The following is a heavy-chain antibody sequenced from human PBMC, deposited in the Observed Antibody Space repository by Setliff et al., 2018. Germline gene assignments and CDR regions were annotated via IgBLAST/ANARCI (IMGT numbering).Heavy chain of an antibody. V-gene: IGHV3-73*01. J-gene: IGHJ3*02. Sequence: GESLKISCAASGFSFSGSAVYWVRQASVKGLEWIGRIRGRTDNYATAYAASVRGRFTISRDDSENTAYLQMNSLKTEDTAVYYCTFARDGYDVFDIWGQGTMVTVSS. D-gene: IGHD5-18*01. CDR3: TFARDGYDVFDI. CDR1: GFSFSGSA. CDR2: IRGRTDNYAT.